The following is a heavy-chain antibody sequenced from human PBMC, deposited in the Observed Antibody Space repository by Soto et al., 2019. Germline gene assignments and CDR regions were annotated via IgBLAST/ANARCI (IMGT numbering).Heavy chain of an antibody. CDR1: GFTFSNYG. D-gene: IGHD1-26*01. CDR3: AKDLGGATYLYYVDY. V-gene: IGHV3-30*18. Sequence: GGSLRLSCVASGFTFSNYGMHWVRQAPGKGLEWLAVISYDGSNKFYADSVKGRFTFSRDNSENTLYLQMNSLRAEDTAVYYCAKDLGGATYLYYVDYWGQGTLVTVSS. CDR2: ISYDGSNK. J-gene: IGHJ4*02.